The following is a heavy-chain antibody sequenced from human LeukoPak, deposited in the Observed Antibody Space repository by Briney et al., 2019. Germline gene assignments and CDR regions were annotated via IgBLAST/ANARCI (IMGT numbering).Heavy chain of an antibody. V-gene: IGHV3-23*01. J-gene: IGHJ4*02. D-gene: IGHD2-2*01. CDR2: ISGSGGST. CDR1: GFTFSSYA. Sequence: GGSLRLSCAASGFTFSSYAMSWVRQAPGKGLEWVSAISGSGGSTYYADSVKGRFTISRDNSKNTLYLQMNSLRAEDTAVYYCAKDPRYCSSTSCYVGANYWGQGTLVTVSS. CDR3: AKDPRYCSSTSCYVGANY.